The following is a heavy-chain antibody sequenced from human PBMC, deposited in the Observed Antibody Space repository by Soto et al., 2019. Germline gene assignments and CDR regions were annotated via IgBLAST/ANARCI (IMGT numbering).Heavy chain of an antibody. D-gene: IGHD3-16*01. CDR2: ISGSGNTI. CDR1: GFTLSDYY. V-gene: IGHV3-11*01. J-gene: IGHJ4*02. Sequence: GGSLRLSCAASGFTLSDYYMSWIRQAPGKGLEWVSHISGSGNTIDYADSVKGRFTISRDNAKNSLYLQMNSLRDDDTAVFYCARGRYALDYWGQGTRVSVSS. CDR3: ARGRYALDY.